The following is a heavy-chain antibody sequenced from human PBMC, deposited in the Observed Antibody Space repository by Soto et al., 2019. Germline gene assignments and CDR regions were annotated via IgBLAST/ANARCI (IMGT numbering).Heavy chain of an antibody. J-gene: IGHJ4*02. Sequence: GESLKISCKGSGYSFTSYWIGWVRQMPGKGLEWMGIIYPGDSDTRYSPSFQGQVTISADKSISTAYLQWSSLKASDTAMYYCARLGSSSSQVRPVVYYFDYWGQGTLVTVSS. D-gene: IGHD6-6*01. V-gene: IGHV5-51*01. CDR2: IYPGDSDT. CDR3: ARLGSSSSQVRPVVYYFDY. CDR1: GYSFTSYW.